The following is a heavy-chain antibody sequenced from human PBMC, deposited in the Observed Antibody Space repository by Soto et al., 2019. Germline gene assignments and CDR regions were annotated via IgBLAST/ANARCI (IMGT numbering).Heavy chain of an antibody. CDR3: IRGADPGYDY. CDR2: ISTNNSNA. V-gene: IGHV1-18*01. J-gene: IGHJ4*02. CDR1: GYTFTSDR. D-gene: IGHD5-12*01. Sequence: APVKVSCKASGYTFTSDRISWGREAPGQGLECMGWISTNNSNANYAKKLQGRVTKTTNTSTSTDYMELRGVSSAVTDVENWIRGADPGYDYWGQGTLVTVSS.